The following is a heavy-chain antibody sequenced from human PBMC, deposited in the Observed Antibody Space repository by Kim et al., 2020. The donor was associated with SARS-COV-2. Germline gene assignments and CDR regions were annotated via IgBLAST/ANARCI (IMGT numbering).Heavy chain of an antibody. J-gene: IGHJ4*02. CDR2: MNPNSGNT. Sequence: ASVKVSCKASGYTFTSYDINWVRQATGQGLEWMGWMNPNSGNTGYAQKFQGRVTMTRNTSISTAYMELSSLRSEDTAVYYCARAVWFRELLPRYYFDYWGQGPLVTVSS. D-gene: IGHD3-10*01. V-gene: IGHV1-8*01. CDR3: ARAVWFRELLPRYYFDY. CDR1: GYTFTSYD.